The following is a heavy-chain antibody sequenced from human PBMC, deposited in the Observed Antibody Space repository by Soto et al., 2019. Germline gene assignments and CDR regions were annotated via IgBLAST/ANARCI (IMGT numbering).Heavy chain of an antibody. CDR1: GFTFSSYG. V-gene: IGHV3-30*18. D-gene: IGHD2-2*01. CDR3: AKEPDIVLVPAENHYGMDV. CDR2: ISYDGSNK. Sequence: QVQLVESGGGVVQPGRSLRLSCAASGFTFSSYGMHWVRQAPGKGLEWVAVISYDGSNKYYADSVKGRFTISRDNSKNTLYLQMNNLRAEDTAVYYCAKEPDIVLVPAENHYGMDVWGQGTTVTVSS. J-gene: IGHJ6*02.